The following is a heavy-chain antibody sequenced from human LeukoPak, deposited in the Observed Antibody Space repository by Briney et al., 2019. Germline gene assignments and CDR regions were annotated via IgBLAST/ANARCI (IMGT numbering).Heavy chain of an antibody. CDR3: EIRGGSVAEGSFDY. Sequence: GESLQISCNGSGYSFTSYWISWERQMPGKGLEWMGRIDPSDSYTNYSPSFQGHVTISADKSISTAYLQWSSLKASDTAMYYCEIRGGSVAEGSFDYWGQGTLVTVSS. CDR1: GYSFTSYW. J-gene: IGHJ4*02. CDR2: IDPSDSYT. V-gene: IGHV5-10-1*01. D-gene: IGHD3-10*01.